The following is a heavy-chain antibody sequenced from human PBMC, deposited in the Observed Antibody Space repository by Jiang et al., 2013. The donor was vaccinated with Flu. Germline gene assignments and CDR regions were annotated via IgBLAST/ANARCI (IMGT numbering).Heavy chain of an antibody. CDR3: ARINYYGSGSYYSGAFDI. V-gene: IGHV5-51*01. CDR2: IYPGDSDT. D-gene: IGHD3-10*01. Sequence: EWMGIIYPGDSDTRYSPSFQGQVTISADKSISTAYLQWSSLKASDTAMYYCARINYYGSGSYYSGAFDIWGQGTMVTVSS. J-gene: IGHJ3*02.